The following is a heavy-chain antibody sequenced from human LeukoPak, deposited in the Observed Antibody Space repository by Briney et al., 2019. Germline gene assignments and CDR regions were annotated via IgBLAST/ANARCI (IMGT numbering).Heavy chain of an antibody. Sequence: GGSLRLSCAASGFTFSSYWMSWVRQAPGKGLEWVANIKQDGSEKYYVDSVKGRFTISRDNAKNSLYLQMNSLRAEDTAVYYCARVSRAMVNAFDIWGQGTMVTVSS. CDR3: ARVSRAMVNAFDI. J-gene: IGHJ3*02. CDR2: IKQDGSEK. D-gene: IGHD5-18*01. CDR1: GFTFSSYW. V-gene: IGHV3-7*01.